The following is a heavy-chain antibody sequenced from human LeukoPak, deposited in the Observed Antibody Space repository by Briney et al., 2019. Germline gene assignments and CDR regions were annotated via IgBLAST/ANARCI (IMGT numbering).Heavy chain of an antibody. CDR1: GYTFTSYD. D-gene: IGHD6-19*01. V-gene: IGHV1-8*01. CDR3: ARARAVAATTDY. J-gene: IGHJ4*02. CDR2: MNPNSGNT. Sequence: ASVKVSCKASGYTFTSYDINWVRQAPGQGLEWMGWMNPNSGNTGYAQKFQGRVTMTRNTSISTAYMELSSLRSEDTAGYYCARARAVAATTDYWGQGTLVTVSS.